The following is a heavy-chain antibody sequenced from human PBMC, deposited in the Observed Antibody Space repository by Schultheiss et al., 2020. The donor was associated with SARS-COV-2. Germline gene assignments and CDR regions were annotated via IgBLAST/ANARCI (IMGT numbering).Heavy chain of an antibody. CDR3: ARHTEGYSYGDPDP. J-gene: IGHJ5*02. Sequence: SETLSLTCAVSGGSISSSNWWSWVRQPPGKGLEWIGYIYYSGSTYYNPSLKSRVTISVDTSKNQFSLKLSSVTAADTAVYYCARHTEGYSYGDPDPWGQGTLVTVPQ. CDR2: IYYSGST. V-gene: IGHV4-4*02. D-gene: IGHD5-18*01. CDR1: GGSISSSNW.